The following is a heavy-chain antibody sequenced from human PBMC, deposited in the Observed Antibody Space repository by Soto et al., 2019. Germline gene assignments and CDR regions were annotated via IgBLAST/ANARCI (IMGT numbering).Heavy chain of an antibody. Sequence: PSETLSLTCAVYGGSFSGYYWSWIRQPPGKGLEWIGEINHSGSTNYNPSLKSRVTISVDTSKNQFSLKLSSVTAADTAVYYCARERRWGYYGSGSINWFDPWGQGTLVTVS. D-gene: IGHD3-10*01. CDR2: INHSGST. V-gene: IGHV4-34*01. CDR1: GGSFSGYY. J-gene: IGHJ5*02. CDR3: ARERRWGYYGSGSINWFDP.